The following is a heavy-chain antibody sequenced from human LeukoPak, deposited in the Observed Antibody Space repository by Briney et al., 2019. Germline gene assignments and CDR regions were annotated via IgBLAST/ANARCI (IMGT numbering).Heavy chain of an antibody. CDR2: IVGSGGAT. CDR3: AKDDDGDYVNYFDY. V-gene: IGHV3-23*01. J-gene: IGHJ4*02. D-gene: IGHD4-17*01. Sequence: GGSLRLSCAASGFTFSSYAMSWVRQAPGKGLEWVSAIVGSGGATYYADSVKGRFTISRDNSKNTLSLQLNCLRAEDTAVYYCAKDDDGDYVNYFDYWGQGTLVTVSS. CDR1: GFTFSSYA.